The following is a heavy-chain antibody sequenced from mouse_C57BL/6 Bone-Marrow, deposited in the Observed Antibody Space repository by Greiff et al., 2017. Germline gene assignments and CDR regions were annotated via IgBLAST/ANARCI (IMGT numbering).Heavy chain of an antibody. Sequence: QVQLKQSGPELVKPGASVKISCKASGYAFSSSWMNWVKQRPGKGLEWIGRIYPGDGDTNYNGKFKGKATLTADKSSSTAYMQLSSLTSEDSAVYFCARKEPYGSSTEGSMDYWGQGTSVTVSS. D-gene: IGHD1-1*01. V-gene: IGHV1-82*01. CDR1: GYAFSSSW. CDR3: ARKEPYGSSTEGSMDY. J-gene: IGHJ4*01. CDR2: IYPGDGDT.